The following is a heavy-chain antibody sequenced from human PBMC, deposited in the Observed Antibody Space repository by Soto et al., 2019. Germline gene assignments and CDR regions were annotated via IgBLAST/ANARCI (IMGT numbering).Heavy chain of an antibody. D-gene: IGHD2-15*01. V-gene: IGHV4-30-2*01. CDR1: GGSISSGGYS. CDR2: IYHSGST. CDR3: ARGQVVAAQH. J-gene: IGHJ4*02. Sequence: QLQLQESGSGLVKPSQTLSLTCAVSGGSISSGGYSWSWIRQPPGKGLEWIGYIYHSGSTYYNPSRKIRVTISGDRSTSQFSLKLSSVTAADTAVYYCARGQVVAAQHWGQGTLVTVSS.